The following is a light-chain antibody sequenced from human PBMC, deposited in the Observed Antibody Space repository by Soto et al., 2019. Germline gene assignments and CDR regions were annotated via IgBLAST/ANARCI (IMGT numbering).Light chain of an antibody. CDR2: KAS. J-gene: IGKJ1*01. CDR3: QHYNSYSEA. CDR1: QTISSW. V-gene: IGKV1-5*03. Sequence: DIKMTQSPSTLSASVGDGVTITCRASQTISSWLAWYQRKPGKVPKLLIYKASTLKSGVPSRFSGSGSGTEFTLTISSLQPDDFATYYCQHYNSYSEAFGQGTKV.